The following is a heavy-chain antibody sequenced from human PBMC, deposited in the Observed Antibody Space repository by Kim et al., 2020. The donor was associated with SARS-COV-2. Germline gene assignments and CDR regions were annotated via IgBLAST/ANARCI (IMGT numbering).Heavy chain of an antibody. CDR2: IKGDGTIA. CDR1: GFTFSNLW. Sequence: GGSLRLSCAASGFTFSNLWMHWVRRAPGKGPVWVSGIKGDGTIAIYAGYVKGRFTISRDNTKNTVFLQMNNLRVEDTAVYYCLPIKNEISDYRGQGTLDT. CDR3: LPIKNEISDY. D-gene: IGHD3-9*01. V-gene: IGHV3-74*01. J-gene: IGHJ4*02.